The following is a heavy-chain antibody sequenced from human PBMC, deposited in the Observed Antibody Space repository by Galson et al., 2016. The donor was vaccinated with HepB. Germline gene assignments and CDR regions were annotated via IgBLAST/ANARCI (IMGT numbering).Heavy chain of an antibody. V-gene: IGHV3-23*01. CDR2: ISGSGGST. CDR3: ARSSQWELLPLIDY. CDR1: GFTFSGYA. D-gene: IGHD1-26*01. Sequence: SLRLSCAVSGFTFSGYAMSWVRQAPGKGLEWVSSISGSGGSTYHAGSVKDRFTIPRDNSKNTLYLQMNSLRAEETAVYYCARSSQWELLPLIDYWGQGTLVTVSS. J-gene: IGHJ4*02.